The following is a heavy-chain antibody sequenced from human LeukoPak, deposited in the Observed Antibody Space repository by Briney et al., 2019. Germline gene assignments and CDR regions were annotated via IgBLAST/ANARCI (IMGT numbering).Heavy chain of an antibody. CDR3: AKGYCSSTSCPLNY. D-gene: IGHD2-2*01. V-gene: IGHV3-30*18. CDR1: GFTFSSYG. Sequence: GGSLRLSCAASGFTFSSYGMHWVRQAPGKGLEWVAVISYDGSNKYYAGSVKGRFTISRDNSKNTLYLQMNSLRAEDTAVYYCAKGYCSSTSCPLNYWGQGTLVTVSS. CDR2: ISYDGSNK. J-gene: IGHJ4*02.